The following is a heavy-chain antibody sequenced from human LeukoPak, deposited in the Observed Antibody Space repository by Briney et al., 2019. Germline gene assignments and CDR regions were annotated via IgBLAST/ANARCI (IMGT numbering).Heavy chain of an antibody. CDR1: GGSISSYY. V-gene: IGHV4-59*01. CDR3: ASWSNYYDSSGYYYWFDP. Sequence: SETLSLTCTVSGGSISSYYWSWIRQPPGKGLEWIGYIYYSGSTNYNPSLKSRVTISVDTSKNQFSLKLSSVTAADTAVYYCASWSNYYDSSGYYYWFDPWGQGTLVTVSS. D-gene: IGHD3-22*01. CDR2: IYYSGST. J-gene: IGHJ5*02.